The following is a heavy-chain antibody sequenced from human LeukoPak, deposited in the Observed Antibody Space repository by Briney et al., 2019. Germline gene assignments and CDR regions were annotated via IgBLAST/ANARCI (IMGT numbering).Heavy chain of an antibody. Sequence: GGSLRLSCSASGFTVSDYYMTWVRQAPGKGLEWVSLIYRGGSTYYADSVQGRFTISRDNSKNTLYVQMKSLRAEDTAVYYCVVSGHDAFDIWGQGTMVTVSS. CDR1: GFTVSDYY. D-gene: IGHD2-15*01. CDR2: IYRGGST. J-gene: IGHJ3*02. V-gene: IGHV3-66*01. CDR3: VVSGHDAFDI.